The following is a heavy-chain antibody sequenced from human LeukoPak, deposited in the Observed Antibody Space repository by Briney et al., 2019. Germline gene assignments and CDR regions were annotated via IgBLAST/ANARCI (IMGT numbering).Heavy chain of an antibody. Sequence: GGSLRLSCAASGFTFSSYWMHWVRQAPGKGLVWVSRINSDGSSTSYADSVKGRFTISRDNARNSLYLQMNRLRAEDTAVYYCARVRDSSAYLVRPAFDIWGQGTMVTVSS. CDR1: GFTFSSYW. D-gene: IGHD3-22*01. J-gene: IGHJ3*02. CDR2: INSDGSST. CDR3: ARVRDSSAYLVRPAFDI. V-gene: IGHV3-74*01.